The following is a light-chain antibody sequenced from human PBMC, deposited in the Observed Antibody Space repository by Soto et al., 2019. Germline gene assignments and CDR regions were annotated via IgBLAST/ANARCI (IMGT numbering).Light chain of an antibody. CDR3: QQYNNWPRT. CDR1: QSVSSN. J-gene: IGKJ1*01. Sequence: EIVMTQSPAILSVSPGERATLSCRASQSVSSNLAWYQQKPGQAPRLLIYDASTRATGSPARFSGSGSGTEFTLTISSLQSEDFAVYYCQQYNNWPRTFGQGTKVEIK. CDR2: DAS. V-gene: IGKV3-15*01.